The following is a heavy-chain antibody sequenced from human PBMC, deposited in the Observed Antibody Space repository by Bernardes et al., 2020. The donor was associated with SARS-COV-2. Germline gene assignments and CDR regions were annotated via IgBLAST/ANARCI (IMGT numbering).Heavy chain of an antibody. D-gene: IGHD5-12*01. Sequence: GGSLRLSCAASGFTFSSYSMNWVRQAPGKGLEWVSSISSSSSYIYYADSVKGRFTISRDNAKNSLYLQMNSLRAEDTAVYYCARDLISLLGGGYEGAFDIWGQGTMVTVSS. CDR2: ISSSSSYI. V-gene: IGHV3-21*01. J-gene: IGHJ3*02. CDR3: ARDLISLLGGGYEGAFDI. CDR1: GFTFSSYS.